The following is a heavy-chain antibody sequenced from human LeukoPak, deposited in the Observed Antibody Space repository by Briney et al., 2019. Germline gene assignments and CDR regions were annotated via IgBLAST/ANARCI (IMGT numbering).Heavy chain of an antibody. CDR1: GFTVSSNY. D-gene: IGHD5-18*01. Sequence: GGSLRLSCAASGFTVSSNYMSWVRQAPGKGLEWVSVIYSGGSTYYAGSVKGRFTISRDNSKNTLYLQMNSLRAEDTAVYYCARGSYGYYYYYYMDVWGKGTTVTISS. J-gene: IGHJ6*03. CDR2: IYSGGST. CDR3: ARGSYGYYYYYYMDV. V-gene: IGHV3-66*01.